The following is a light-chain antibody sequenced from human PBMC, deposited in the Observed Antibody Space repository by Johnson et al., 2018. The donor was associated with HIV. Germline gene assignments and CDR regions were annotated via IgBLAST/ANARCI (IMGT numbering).Light chain of an antibody. CDR1: SSNIGNNY. CDR3: GTWDSSLSAGV. Sequence: QSVLTQPPSVSAAPGQKVTISCSGSSSNIGNNYVSWYQQLPGTAPKLLIYENNKRPSGIPDRFSGSKSGTSATLGITGLQTGYEADYYCGTWDSSLSAGVFGTGPPVTVL. V-gene: IGLV1-51*02. CDR2: ENN. J-gene: IGLJ1*01.